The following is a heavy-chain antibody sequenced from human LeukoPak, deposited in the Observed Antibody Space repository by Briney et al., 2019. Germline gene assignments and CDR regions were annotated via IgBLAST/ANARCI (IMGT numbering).Heavy chain of an antibody. D-gene: IGHD3-22*01. CDR2: ISQDGSNK. CDR1: GFSFSSYG. Sequence: GGSLRLSCAASGFSFSSYGMHWVRQAPGKGLEWVALISQDGSNKYHADSVKGRFTISRDNAKNTLYLQMNSLRAEDTAVYYCARGPSEMYYYDSSGYYHLDYWGQGTLVTVSS. J-gene: IGHJ4*02. CDR3: ARGPSEMYYYDSSGYYHLDY. V-gene: IGHV3-30*03.